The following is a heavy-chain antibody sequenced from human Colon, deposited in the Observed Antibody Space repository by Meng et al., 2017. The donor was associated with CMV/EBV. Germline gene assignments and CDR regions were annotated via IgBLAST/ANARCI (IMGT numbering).Heavy chain of an antibody. CDR3: ARHQIRELVPTSIILNL. D-gene: IGHD2-2*02. CDR1: GFTFSGYA. Sequence: GESLKISCAASGFTFSGYAMSWVRQAPGKGLEWVSVISGSGGTDRYADSVKGRFSISRDNSDNTLFLQMSSLRAEDTAVYYCARHQIRELVPTSIILNLWGQG. J-gene: IGHJ3*01. CDR2: ISGSGGTD. V-gene: IGHV3-23*01.